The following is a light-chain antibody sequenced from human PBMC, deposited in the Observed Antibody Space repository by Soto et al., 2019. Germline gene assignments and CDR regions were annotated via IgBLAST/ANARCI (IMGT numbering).Light chain of an antibody. Sequence: EIVMTQSPATLSLSPCDRATLSCRASQSVSSNLAWHQQKPGQAPRLLIYGASTRATGIPARFSGSGSGTEFTLTISRLEPEDFAVYYCQQYGSSGTFGQGTKVDIK. V-gene: IGKV3-15*01. CDR1: QSVSSN. CDR2: GAS. CDR3: QQYGSSGT. J-gene: IGKJ1*01.